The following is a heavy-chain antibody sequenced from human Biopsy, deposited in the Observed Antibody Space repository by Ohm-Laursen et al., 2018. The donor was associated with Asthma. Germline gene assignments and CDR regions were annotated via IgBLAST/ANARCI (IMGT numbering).Heavy chain of an antibody. CDR3: ARTYYDFLTGQVNDAFAI. CDR2: INACNGNT. D-gene: IGHD3-9*01. CDR1: GYTLINYA. V-gene: IGHV1-3*01. J-gene: IGHJ3*02. Sequence: SVNVSCKASGYTLINYAIHSVRQAPGQRLEWMGWINACNGNTKYTQKFQGRVTITRYSSASTAYLDLSILRSEDTAVYYCARTYYDFLTGQVNDAFAIWGRGTMVTVSS.